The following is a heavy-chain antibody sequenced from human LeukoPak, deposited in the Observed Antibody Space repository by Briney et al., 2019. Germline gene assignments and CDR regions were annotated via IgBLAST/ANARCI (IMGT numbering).Heavy chain of an antibody. D-gene: IGHD2-2*01. CDR2: IYHSGST. CDR1: GYSISSGYY. V-gene: IGHV4-38-2*01. Sequence: SETLSLTCAVSGYSISSGYYWGWIRQPPGKGLEWIGSIYHSGSTYYNPSLKSRVTISVDTSKNQFSLKLSSVTAADTAVYYCARPAWDIVVVPAAKNDAFDIWGQGTMVTVSS. J-gene: IGHJ3*02. CDR3: ARPAWDIVVVPAAKNDAFDI.